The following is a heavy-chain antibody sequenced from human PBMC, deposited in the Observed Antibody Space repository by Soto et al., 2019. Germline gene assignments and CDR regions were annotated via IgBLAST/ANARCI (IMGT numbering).Heavy chain of an antibody. CDR2: IKQDGSEK. CDR1: GFTFSSYW. D-gene: IGHD2-15*01. Sequence: GGSLRLSCAVSGFTFSSYWMSWVCQAPGKGLEWVANIKQDGSEKYYVDSVKGRFAISRDNVKNSLYLQMNSLRAEDTAVYYCARDHDGGNDFDSWGQGTLVTVSS. V-gene: IGHV3-7*01. CDR3: ARDHDGGNDFDS. J-gene: IGHJ4*02.